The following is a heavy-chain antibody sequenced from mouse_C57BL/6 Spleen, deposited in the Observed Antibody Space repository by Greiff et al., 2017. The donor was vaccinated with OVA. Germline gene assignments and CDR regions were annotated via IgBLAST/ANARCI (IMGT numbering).Heavy chain of an antibody. CDR1: GYTFTDYN. CDR3: TIGYYYGSNYAIDY. Sequence: VQLQQSGPELVKPGASVKIPCKASGYTFTDYNMDWVKQSHGKSLEWIGDINPNNGGTIYNQKFKGKATLTVDKSYSTAYMELRSLTSEDTAVSYCTIGYYYGSNYAIDYWGQGTSVTVSS. CDR2: INPNNGGT. D-gene: IGHD1-1*01. J-gene: IGHJ4*01. V-gene: IGHV1-18*01.